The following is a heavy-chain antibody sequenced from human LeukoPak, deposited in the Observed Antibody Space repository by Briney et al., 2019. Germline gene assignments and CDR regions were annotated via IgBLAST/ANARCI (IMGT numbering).Heavy chain of an antibody. Sequence: GGSLRLSCAASGFTFRNYWMHWVRQAPGKGLVWVSRINSDGTSTTYAGSVKGRFTFSRDNAKNTLYLQMNSLRAEDTAVYYCARGVGYGDYAVDYWGQGTLVTVSS. J-gene: IGHJ4*02. V-gene: IGHV3-74*01. CDR3: ARGVGYGDYAVDY. CDR1: GFTFRNYW. D-gene: IGHD4-17*01. CDR2: INSDGTST.